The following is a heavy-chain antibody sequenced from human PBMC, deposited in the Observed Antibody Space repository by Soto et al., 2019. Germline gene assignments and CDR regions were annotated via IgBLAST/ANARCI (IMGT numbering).Heavy chain of an antibody. CDR3: AREDSYGYFGY. D-gene: IGHD5-18*01. V-gene: IGHV4-59*01. CDR1: GGSISSYY. J-gene: IGHJ4*02. Sequence: SETLSLTCTVSGGSISSYYWSWIRQPPGKGLEWIGYIYYSGSTNYNPSLKSRVTISVDTPKNQFSLKLSSVTAADTAVYYCAREDSYGYFGYWGQGTLVTVSS. CDR2: IYYSGST.